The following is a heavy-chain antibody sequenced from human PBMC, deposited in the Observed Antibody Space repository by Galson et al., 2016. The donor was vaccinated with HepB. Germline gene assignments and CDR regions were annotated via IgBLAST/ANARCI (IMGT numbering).Heavy chain of an antibody. J-gene: IGHJ4*02. CDR2: IYPGDSDT. D-gene: IGHD3-22*01. V-gene: IGHV5-51*01. CDR1: GYSFTNYW. CDR3: VRFGMYFYDNSDSGY. Sequence: QSGAEVKKPGESLKISCKASGYSFTNYWIGWVRQMPGKGLEWMGTIYPGDSDTRYSPSFQGQVTISADKSISTAYLQWSSLKASDTAMYYCVRFGMYFYDNSDSGYWGQGTLVTVSS.